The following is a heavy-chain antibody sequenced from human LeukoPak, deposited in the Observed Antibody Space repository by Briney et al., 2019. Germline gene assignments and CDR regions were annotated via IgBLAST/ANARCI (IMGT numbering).Heavy chain of an antibody. J-gene: IGHJ4*03. CDR2: IYPGDSDT. D-gene: IGHD6-13*01. CDR1: GYTFTTYW. Sequence: GESLKISCKGSGYTFTTYWIDWVRQMPGKGLEWMGSIYPGDSDTRYSPTFQGQVTMSVDKSIDTAYLQWSSLKASDTATYYCAKRGQYTRSWYRYHYFDYWGKGAWSPSPQ. CDR3: AKRGQYTRSWYRYHYFDY. V-gene: IGHV5-51*01.